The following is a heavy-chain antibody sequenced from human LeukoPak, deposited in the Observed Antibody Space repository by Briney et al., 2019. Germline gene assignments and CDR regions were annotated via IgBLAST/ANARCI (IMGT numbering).Heavy chain of an antibody. CDR2: IYTSGST. Sequence: SETLSLTCTASGGSISSYYWSWIRQPPGKGLEWIGYIYTSGSTNYNPSLKSRVTISVDTSKNQFSLKLSSVTAADTAVYYCERGLGVVVPAAIDNWFDPWGQGTLVTVSS. J-gene: IGHJ5*02. CDR1: GGSISSYY. CDR3: ERGLGVVVPAAIDNWFDP. D-gene: IGHD2-2*01. V-gene: IGHV4-4*09.